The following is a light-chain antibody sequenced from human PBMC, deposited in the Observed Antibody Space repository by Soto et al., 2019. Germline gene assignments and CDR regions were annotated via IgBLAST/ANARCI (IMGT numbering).Light chain of an antibody. CDR3: QQGYSTPFT. CDR1: QSISSY. J-gene: IGKJ2*01. V-gene: IGKV1-39*01. Sequence: DIQMTQSPFSLSASVGDRVTITCRASQSISSYLNWYQQKPGKAPNLLIYAASSFQSGVPSRFSGSASVTDFNLTISSLHPEDFATYYGQQGYSTPFTFGQGTKLESK. CDR2: AAS.